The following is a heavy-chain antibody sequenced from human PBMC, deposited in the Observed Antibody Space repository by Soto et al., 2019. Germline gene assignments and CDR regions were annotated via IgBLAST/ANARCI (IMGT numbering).Heavy chain of an antibody. D-gene: IGHD3-3*01. J-gene: IGHJ3*02. V-gene: IGHV1-46*01. CDR1: GYTFTSYY. CDR2: INPSGGST. CDR3: AREHEEYYDFWSGPLGAFDI. Sequence: ASVKVSCKASGYTFTSYYMHWVRQAPGQGLEWMGIINPSGGSTSYAQKFQGRVTMTRDTSTSTVYMELSSLRSDDTAVYYCAREHEEYYDFWSGPLGAFDIWGQGTMVTVSS.